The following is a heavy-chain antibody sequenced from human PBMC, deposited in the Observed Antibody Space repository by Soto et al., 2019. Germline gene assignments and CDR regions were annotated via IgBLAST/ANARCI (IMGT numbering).Heavy chain of an antibody. CDR3: ASGGMAVAGRYL. CDR2: ISGSGDST. D-gene: IGHD6-19*01. Sequence: EVQLLESGGGLVQPGGSLRLSCAASGFTFSSYAMSWVRQAPGKGLEWVSAISGSGDSTYYADSVKGRFTISRDNSKNPLYLQMNSLRAEDTAVYYCASGGMAVAGRYLWGQGSLVTVSS. J-gene: IGHJ4*02. V-gene: IGHV3-23*01. CDR1: GFTFSSYA.